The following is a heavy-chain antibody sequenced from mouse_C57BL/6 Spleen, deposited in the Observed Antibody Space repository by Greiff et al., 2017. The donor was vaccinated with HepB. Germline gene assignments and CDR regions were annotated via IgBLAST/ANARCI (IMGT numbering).Heavy chain of an antibody. CDR3: ARGGDYDGFSY. CDR1: GYTFTSYW. CDR2: IDPSDSYT. J-gene: IGHJ3*01. D-gene: IGHD2-4*01. V-gene: IGHV1-69*01. Sequence: VQLQQPGAELVMPGASVKLSCKASGYTFTSYWMHWVKQRPGQGLEWIGEIDPSDSYTNYNQKFKGKSTLTVDKSSSTAYMQLSSLTSEDSAVYYCARGGDYDGFSYCGQGTLVTVSA.